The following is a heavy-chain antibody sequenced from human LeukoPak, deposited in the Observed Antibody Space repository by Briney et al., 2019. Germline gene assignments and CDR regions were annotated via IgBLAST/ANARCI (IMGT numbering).Heavy chain of an antibody. CDR2: ISYDGSNK. Sequence: GGSLRLSCAASGFTFSSYGMHWVRQAPGKGLEWVAVISYDGSNKYYADSVKGRFTISRDNSKNTLYLQMNSLRAEDTAVYYCASQYYYDSSGRPGDYWGQGTLVTVSS. J-gene: IGHJ4*02. V-gene: IGHV3-30*03. CDR3: ASQYYYDSSGRPGDY. D-gene: IGHD3-22*01. CDR1: GFTFSSYG.